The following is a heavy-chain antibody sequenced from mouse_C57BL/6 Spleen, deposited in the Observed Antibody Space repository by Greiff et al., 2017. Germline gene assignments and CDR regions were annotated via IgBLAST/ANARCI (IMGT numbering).Heavy chain of an antibody. CDR3: ARGTGHYAMDY. Sequence: QVQLQQPGAELVKPGASVKLSCKASGYTFTSYWMHWVKQRPGQGLEWIGMIHPNSGSTNYNEKFKSKATLTVDKSSSTAYMQLSSLTSEDSAVYYWARGTGHYAMDYWGQGTSVTVSS. D-gene: IGHD4-1*01. CDR1: GYTFTSYW. CDR2: IHPNSGST. V-gene: IGHV1-64*01. J-gene: IGHJ4*01.